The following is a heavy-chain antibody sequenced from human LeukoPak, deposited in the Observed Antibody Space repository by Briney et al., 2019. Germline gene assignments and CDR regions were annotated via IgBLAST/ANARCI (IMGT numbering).Heavy chain of an antibody. CDR1: GFTFSSYG. CDR2: ISSSSSYI. Sequence: PGGSLRLSCAASGFTFSSYGMSWVRQAPGKGLEWVSSISSSSSYIYYADSVKGRFTISRDNAKNSLYLQMNSLRAEDTAVYYCARDLLSSGPYNWFDPWGQGTLVTVSS. V-gene: IGHV3-21*01. CDR3: ARDLLSSGPYNWFDP. D-gene: IGHD3-10*02. J-gene: IGHJ5*02.